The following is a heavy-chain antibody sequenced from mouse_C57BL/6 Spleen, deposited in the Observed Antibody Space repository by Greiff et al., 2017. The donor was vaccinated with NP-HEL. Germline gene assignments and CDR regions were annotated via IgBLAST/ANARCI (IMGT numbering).Heavy chain of an antibody. CDR2: ISSGGSYN. J-gene: IGHJ3*01. D-gene: IGHD2-3*01. Sequence: EVHLVESGGDLVKPGGSLKLSCAASGFTFSSYGMSWVRQTPDKRLEWVATISSGGSYNYYPDSVKGRFTISRDNAKHTMSLQMRSLKSEDTAIYYCAIHTDGYLLLFAYWGQGTLVTVSA. CDR3: AIHTDGYLLLFAY. CDR1: GFTFSSYG. V-gene: IGHV5-6*01.